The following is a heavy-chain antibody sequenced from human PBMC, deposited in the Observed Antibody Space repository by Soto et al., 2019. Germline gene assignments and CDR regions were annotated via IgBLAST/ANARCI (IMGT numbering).Heavy chain of an antibody. Sequence: GGSLRLSCAASGFIFSDYHMTWIRQAPGKGLELVAYISSSSDTIYYADSVKGRFTISRDNGKDALFLQMSSLRAEDTAVYYCVRDRRISGINRGLDYWGRGTLVTVSS. CDR3: VRDRRISGINRGLDY. J-gene: IGHJ4*02. V-gene: IGHV3-11*01. CDR2: ISSSSDTI. CDR1: GFIFSDYH. D-gene: IGHD1-20*01.